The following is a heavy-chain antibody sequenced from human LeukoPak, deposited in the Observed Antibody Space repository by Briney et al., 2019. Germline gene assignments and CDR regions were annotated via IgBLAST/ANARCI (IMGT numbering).Heavy chain of an antibody. CDR3: TRDAATAGTYWYSDL. D-gene: IGHD6-13*01. CDR1: GFTFSSYW. J-gene: IGHJ2*01. V-gene: IGHV3-48*02. CDR2: ISGFTSTI. Sequence: GGSLRLSCAASGFTFSSYWMHWDRQAPGRGLEWISYISGFTSTIYYADSVKGRFTISRDNGKNSLYLQMNSLRDEDTALYYCTRDAATAGTYWYSDLWGRGTLVTVSS.